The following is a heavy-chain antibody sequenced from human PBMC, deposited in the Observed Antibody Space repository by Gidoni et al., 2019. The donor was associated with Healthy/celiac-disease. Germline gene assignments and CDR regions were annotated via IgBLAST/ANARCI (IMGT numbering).Heavy chain of an antibody. CDR3: AGHSHDYDILTGYYKWWFDP. D-gene: IGHD3-9*01. CDR2: IYYSGST. CDR1: GGSISRGGYY. J-gene: IGHJ5*02. Sequence: QVQLQESGPGLVKPSQTLSLTCTVSGGSISRGGYYWSWIRQHPGKGLEWIGYIYYSGSTYYNPSLKSRVTISVDTSKNQFSLKLSSVTAADTAVYYCAGHSHDYDILTGYYKWWFDPWGQGTLVTVSS. V-gene: IGHV4-31*03.